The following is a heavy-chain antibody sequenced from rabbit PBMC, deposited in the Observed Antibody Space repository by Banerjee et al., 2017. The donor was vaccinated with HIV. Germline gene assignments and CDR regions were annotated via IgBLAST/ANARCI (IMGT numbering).Heavy chain of an antibody. CDR1: GFSFSSSYY. CDR2: IDAGSSGRT. J-gene: IGHJ6*01. Sequence: QEQLEESGGDLVKPEGSLTLTCTASGFSFSSSYYMCWVRQAPGKGLEWIACIDAGSSGRTYYASWAKGRFTISKTSSTTVTLQMTSLTAADTATYFCARQSALWGPGTLVTVS. V-gene: IGHV1S45*01. D-gene: IGHD3-3*01. CDR3: ARQSAL.